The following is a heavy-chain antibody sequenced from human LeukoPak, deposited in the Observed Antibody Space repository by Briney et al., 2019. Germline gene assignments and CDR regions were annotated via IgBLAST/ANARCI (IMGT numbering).Heavy chain of an antibody. CDR1: GFTFSSYA. CDR3: AKGSYYDSSGSFYFDY. V-gene: IGHV3-23*01. Sequence: PGGPLRLSCAASGFTFSSYAMSWVRQAPGKGLEWVSGSGSGDNTYYADSVKGRLTISRDNSKNTLYVQVSSLGTEDTAAYYCAKGSYYDSSGSFYFDYWGQGTLVTVSS. CDR2: SGSGDNT. J-gene: IGHJ4*02. D-gene: IGHD3-22*01.